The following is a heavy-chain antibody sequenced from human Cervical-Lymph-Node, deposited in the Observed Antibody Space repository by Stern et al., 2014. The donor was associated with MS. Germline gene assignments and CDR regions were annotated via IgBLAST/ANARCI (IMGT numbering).Heavy chain of an antibody. CDR2: IFHSGST. V-gene: IGHV4-4*02. CDR3: ATGRTALLDY. J-gene: IGHJ4*02. Sequence: QVQLQESGPGLVKPSGTLSLTCAVSGGSISSDHWWTWVRQPPGRGLEWIGEIFHSGSTIYNPSLKSRVPMSVDKSKNHFSLKLTSVTAADTAVYYCATGRTALLDYWGQGTLVTVSS. CDR1: GGSISSDHW. D-gene: IGHD1/OR15-1a*01.